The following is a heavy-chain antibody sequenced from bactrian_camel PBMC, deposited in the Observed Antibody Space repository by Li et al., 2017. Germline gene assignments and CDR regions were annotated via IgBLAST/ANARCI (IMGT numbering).Heavy chain of an antibody. CDR1: GFTISVYA. CDR3: AKDLTGWVGLFGY. Sequence: VQLVESGGGSVQIGGSLRLSCAASGFTISVYAMSWVRQAPGKGLEWISLINAGGDSTNYADSVKGRFTISRDNAENTLYLQLNSLKTEDTAMYYCAKDLTGWVGLFGYWGQGTQVTVS. J-gene: IGHJ6*01. V-gene: IGHV3S42*01. CDR2: INAGGDST. D-gene: IGHD5*01.